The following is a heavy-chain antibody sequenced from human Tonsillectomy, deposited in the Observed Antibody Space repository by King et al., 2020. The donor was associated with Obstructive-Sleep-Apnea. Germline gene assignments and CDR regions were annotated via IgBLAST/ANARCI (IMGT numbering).Heavy chain of an antibody. J-gene: IGHJ3*02. CDR1: GFTFSSYG. Sequence: VQLVESGGGVVQPGRSLRLSCAASGFTFSSYGMHWVRQAPGKGLEWVAVISYDGSNKYYADSVKGRFTISRDNSKNTLYLQMNSLRAEDTAVYYCAKDQALHYYDSNSNAFDIWGQGTMVTVSS. CDR2: ISYDGSNK. CDR3: AKDQALHYYDSNSNAFDI. D-gene: IGHD3-22*01. V-gene: IGHV3-30*18.